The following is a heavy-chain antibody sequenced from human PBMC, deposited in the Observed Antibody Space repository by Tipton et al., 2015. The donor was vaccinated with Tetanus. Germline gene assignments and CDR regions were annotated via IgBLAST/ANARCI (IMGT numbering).Heavy chain of an antibody. Sequence: LRLSCTVSGGSINSGTYSWGWIRQPPGKGLEWIGSVYNSGGTYCNPSLKSRVTISVDTSKNQFSLKLSSVTAADTAVYYCARIYDFWSGYYSDHWGQGTLVTVSS. CDR2: VYNSGGT. CDR3: ARIYDFWSGYYSDH. CDR1: GGSINSGTYS. V-gene: IGHV4-39*01. J-gene: IGHJ4*02. D-gene: IGHD3-3*01.